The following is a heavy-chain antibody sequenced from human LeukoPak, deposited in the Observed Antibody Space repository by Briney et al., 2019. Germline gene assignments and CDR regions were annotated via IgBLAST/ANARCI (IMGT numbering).Heavy chain of an antibody. D-gene: IGHD4-23*01. V-gene: IGHV3-48*02. CDR2: ISSSSSTI. Sequence: GGSLRLSCAASGFTFSSYSLNWVRQAPGKGLEWVSYISSSSSTIYYADSVKGRFTISRDNAKNSLYLQMNSLRDEDTAVYYCARVPRYGGNSEGDYWGQGTLVTVSS. CDR3: ARVPRYGGNSEGDY. CDR1: GFTFSSYS. J-gene: IGHJ4*02.